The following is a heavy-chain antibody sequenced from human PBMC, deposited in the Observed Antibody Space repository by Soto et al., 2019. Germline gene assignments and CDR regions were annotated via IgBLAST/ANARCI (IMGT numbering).Heavy chain of an antibody. CDR3: AKEEVVLDAFDI. J-gene: IGHJ3*02. CDR1: GFTFDDYT. CDR2: ISWDGGST. D-gene: IGHD2-15*01. Sequence: EVQLVESGGVVVQPGGSLRLSCAASGFTFDDYTVQWVRQAPGKGLEWVSLISWDGGSTYYADSVKGRFTISRDNSKNCLYLQMNSLRTEDTALYYCAKEEVVLDAFDIWGQGTMVTVSS. V-gene: IGHV3-43*01.